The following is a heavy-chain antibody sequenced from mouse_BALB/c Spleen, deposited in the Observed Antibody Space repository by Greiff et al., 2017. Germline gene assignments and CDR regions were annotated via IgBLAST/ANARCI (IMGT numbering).Heavy chain of an antibody. J-gene: IGHJ4*01. D-gene: IGHD1-2*01. CDR1: GYSFTSYW. Sequence: EVQLQQSGTVLARPGASVKMSCKASGYSFTSYWMHWVKQRPGQGLEWIGAIYPGNSDTSYNQKFKGKAKLTAVTSASTAYMELSSLTNEDSAVYYCTRGTTAPYAMDYWGQGTSVTVSS. CDR2: IYPGNSDT. V-gene: IGHV1-5*01. CDR3: TRGTTAPYAMDY.